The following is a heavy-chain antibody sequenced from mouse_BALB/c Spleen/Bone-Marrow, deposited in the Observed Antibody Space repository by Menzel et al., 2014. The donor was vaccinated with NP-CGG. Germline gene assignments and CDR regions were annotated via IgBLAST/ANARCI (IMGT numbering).Heavy chain of an antibody. Sequence: VQLQQSGLDLVKPGASVKISCKASGYSFIGYYMHWVKQSHGKSLEWIGRVNPNNGGTSYNQKFKGKAILTVDKSSSTAYMELRSLTSEDSAVYYCARERDYGFAYWGQGTLVTVSA. CDR2: VNPNNGGT. CDR1: GYSFIGYY. D-gene: IGHD2-4*01. V-gene: IGHV1-26*01. CDR3: ARERDYGFAY. J-gene: IGHJ3*01.